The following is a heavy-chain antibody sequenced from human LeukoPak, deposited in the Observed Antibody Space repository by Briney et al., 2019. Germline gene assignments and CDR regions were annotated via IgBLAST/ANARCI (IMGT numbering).Heavy chain of an antibody. Sequence: PSETLSLTCTVSGGSISSSSYCWGWIRQPPGKGLEWIGSIYYSGSTYYNPSLKSRVTISVDTSKNQFSLKLSSVTAADTAVYYCARDRSFNWFDPWGQGTLVTVSS. CDR2: IYYSGST. V-gene: IGHV4-39*07. J-gene: IGHJ5*02. CDR3: ARDRSFNWFDP. CDR1: GGSISSSSYC.